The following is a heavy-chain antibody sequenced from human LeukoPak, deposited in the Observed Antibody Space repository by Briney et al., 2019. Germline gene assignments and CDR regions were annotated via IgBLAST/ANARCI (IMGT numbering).Heavy chain of an antibody. CDR2: FSGSGGST. CDR1: GFIFSNYA. CDR3: ARVPLRYFDWLLTGGPFDY. D-gene: IGHD3-9*01. J-gene: IGHJ4*02. Sequence: GGSLRLSCAASGFIFSNYAMSWVRQAPGKGLQWVSAFSGSGGSTYYADSVKGRFTISRDNAKNSLYLQMNSLRAEDTAVYYCARVPLRYFDWLLTGGPFDYWGQGTLVTVSS. V-gene: IGHV3-23*01.